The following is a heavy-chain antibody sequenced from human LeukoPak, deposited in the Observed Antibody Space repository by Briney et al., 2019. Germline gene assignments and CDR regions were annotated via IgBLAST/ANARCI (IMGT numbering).Heavy chain of an antibody. V-gene: IGHV4-59*12. CDR1: GDSISSDY. J-gene: IGHJ4*02. Sequence: PSEALSLTCTVSGDSISSDYWSWIRQPPGKGLEWIGYIYNSGSTNYNPSLKSRVTISVDSSKNQFSLKLSSVTAADTAVYYCARGGGFNYYDSSGYPPPFDYWGQGTLVTVSS. CDR2: IYNSGST. CDR3: ARGGGFNYYDSSGYPPPFDY. D-gene: IGHD3-22*01.